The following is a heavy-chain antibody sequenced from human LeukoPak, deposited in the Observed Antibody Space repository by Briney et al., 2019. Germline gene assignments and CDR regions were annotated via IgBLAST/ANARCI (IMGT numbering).Heavy chain of an antibody. J-gene: IGHJ4*02. CDR2: MNPNSGNT. Sequence: ASVKVSCKASGYTFTSYDINWVRQATGQGLEWMGWMNPNSGNTGYAQKFQGRVTMTRNTSISTAYMELSSLRSEDTAVYYCARPPRKRYYDSSRPFDYWGQGTLVTVSS. D-gene: IGHD3-22*01. CDR3: ARPPRKRYYDSSRPFDY. CDR1: GYTFTSYD. V-gene: IGHV1-8*01.